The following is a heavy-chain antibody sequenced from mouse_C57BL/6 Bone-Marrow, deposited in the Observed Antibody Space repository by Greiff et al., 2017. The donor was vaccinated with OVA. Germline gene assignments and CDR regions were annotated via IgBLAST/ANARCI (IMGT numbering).Heavy chain of an antibody. CDR3: ARPYDYDRDYYAMDY. CDR1: GYTFTSYW. J-gene: IGHJ4*01. D-gene: IGHD2-4*01. V-gene: IGHV1-64*01. CDR2: IHPNSGST. Sequence: VQLQQPGAELVKPGASVKLSCKASGYTFTSYWMHWVKQRPGQGLEWIGMIHPNSGSTNYNEKFKSKATLTVYKSSSTAYMQLSSLTSEDSAVYYCARPYDYDRDYYAMDYWGQGTSVTVSS.